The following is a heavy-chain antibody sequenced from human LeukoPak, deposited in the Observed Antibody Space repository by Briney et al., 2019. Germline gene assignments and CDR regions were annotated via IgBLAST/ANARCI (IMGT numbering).Heavy chain of an antibody. CDR3: VRQQTPHGNFDY. D-gene: IGHD1-26*01. CDR2: IGTAGDI. Sequence: GGSLRLSCATSGFTFSNHAMHWVRQATGKGLEWVSAIGTAGDIFYPGSVKGRFTISRENAKNSLSLQMNSLRAEDTAVYYCVRQQTPHGNFDYWGQGTLVTVSS. V-gene: IGHV3-13*01. CDR1: GFTFSNHA. J-gene: IGHJ4*02.